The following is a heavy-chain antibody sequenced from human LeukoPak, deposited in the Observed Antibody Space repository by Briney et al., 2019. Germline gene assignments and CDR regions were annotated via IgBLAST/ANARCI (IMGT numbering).Heavy chain of an antibody. CDR1: GGSITSGTFY. Sequence: PSETLSLTCTVSGGSITSGTFYWSWIRQPAGKGLEWIGRINPSGTVNYNPSLRSRVTMSVDTSKNQFSLKLSSVTAADTAVYYCARMGVLRFLEWLFIYEGGFDPWGQGTLVTVSS. CDR3: ARMGVLRFLEWLFIYEGGFDP. D-gene: IGHD3-3*01. CDR2: INPSGTV. V-gene: IGHV4-61*02. J-gene: IGHJ5*02.